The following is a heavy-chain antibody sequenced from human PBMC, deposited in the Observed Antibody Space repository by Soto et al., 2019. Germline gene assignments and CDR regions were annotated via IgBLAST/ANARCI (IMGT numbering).Heavy chain of an antibody. J-gene: IGHJ4*02. CDR3: AKDGTHLWSKQYYFDS. CDR2: ILYDESDQ. Sequence: QVQLVESGGGVVQPGRSLRLSCSASGFTFSDYTMHWVRQAPGRGLEWVAIILYDESDQYYSDSVKGRFTISRDNSKNTLCLQMHSLTTEDSAVYYCAKDGTHLWSKQYYFDSWGQGALVTVSS. CDR1: GFTFSDYT. V-gene: IGHV3-30*18. D-gene: IGHD1-26*01.